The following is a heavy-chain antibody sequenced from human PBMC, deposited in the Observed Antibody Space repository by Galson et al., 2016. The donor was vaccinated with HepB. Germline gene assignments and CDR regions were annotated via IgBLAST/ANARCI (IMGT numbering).Heavy chain of an antibody. D-gene: IGHD2-8*01. V-gene: IGHV3-7*03. Sequence: SLRLSCAASGFTFSPYWMNWVRQAPGKGLEWVANIKPDGSEKYYVESVTGRFPISRDNGKKSMYLQMNSLRAEDTAVCYCVSLSVCPSIDYWGQGTLVTVAS. CDR1: GFTFSPYW. CDR3: VSLSVCPSIDY. CDR2: IKPDGSEK. J-gene: IGHJ4*02.